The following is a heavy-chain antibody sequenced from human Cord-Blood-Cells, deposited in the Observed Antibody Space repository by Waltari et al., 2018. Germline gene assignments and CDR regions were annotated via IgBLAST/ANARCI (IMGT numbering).Heavy chain of an antibody. CDR1: GYTFTSCG. D-gene: IGHD3-16*01. V-gene: IGHV1-18*01. J-gene: IGHJ4*02. CDR3: ARDENGGCDY. Sequence: QVQLVQSGSEVKQPGASVKDYCKASGYTFTSCGIRRVRQAAGQGLEWMGWISAYNGNTNYSQKLQGRVTMTTDTSTSTAYMELRSLRSDDTAVYYCARDENGGCDYWGQGTLVTVSS. CDR2: ISAYNGNT.